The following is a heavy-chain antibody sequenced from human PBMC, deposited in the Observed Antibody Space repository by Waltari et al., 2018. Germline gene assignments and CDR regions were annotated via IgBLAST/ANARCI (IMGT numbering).Heavy chain of an antibody. D-gene: IGHD6-13*01. V-gene: IGHV3-23*04. CDR3: AKGYSSSWYNWFDP. CDR1: GFTVSSNY. CDR2: ISGSGGST. J-gene: IGHJ5*02. Sequence: EVQLVESGGGLIQPGGSLRLSCAASGFTVSSNYMSWVRQAPGKGLEWVSAISGSGGSTYYADSVKGRFTISRDNSKNTLYLQMNSLRAEDTAVYYCAKGYSSSWYNWFDPWGQGTLVTVSS.